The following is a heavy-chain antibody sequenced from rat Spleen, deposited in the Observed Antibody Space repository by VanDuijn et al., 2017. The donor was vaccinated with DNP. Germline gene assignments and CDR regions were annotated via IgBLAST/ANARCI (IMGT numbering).Heavy chain of an antibody. Sequence: EVQLQESGPGLVKPSQSLSLTCSVTGYSITSDYWAWIRKFPGNKMEWMGYISYSGSTSYNPSLRSRISITRDTSKNQFFLQLNSVTTEDTAKYYCARWEATRNYFDYWGQGVMVTVSS. J-gene: IGHJ2*01. CDR2: ISYSGST. V-gene: IGHV3-1*01. CDR3: ARWEATRNYFDY. CDR1: GYSITSDY. D-gene: IGHD1-10*01.